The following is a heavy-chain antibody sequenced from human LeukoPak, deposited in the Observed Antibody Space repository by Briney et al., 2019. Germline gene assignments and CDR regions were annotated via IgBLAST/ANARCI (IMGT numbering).Heavy chain of an antibody. CDR2: INPNSGGT. Sequence: ASVKVSCKASGYTFTGYYMHWVRQAPGQGLEWMGWINPNSGGTNYAQKFQGRVTMTRDTSISTAYMELSRLRSDDTAVYYCARDFWSGYLGDRSKTEIDYWGQGTLATVSS. CDR1: GYTFTGYY. CDR3: ARDFWSGYLGDRSKTEIDY. V-gene: IGHV1-2*02. D-gene: IGHD3-3*01. J-gene: IGHJ4*02.